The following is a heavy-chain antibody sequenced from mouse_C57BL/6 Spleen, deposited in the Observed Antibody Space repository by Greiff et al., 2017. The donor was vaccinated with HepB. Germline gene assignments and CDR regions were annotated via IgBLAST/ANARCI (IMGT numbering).Heavy chain of an antibody. D-gene: IGHD2-3*01. V-gene: IGHV5-17*01. CDR1: GFTFSDYG. Sequence: DVMLVESGGGLVKPGGSLKLSCAASGFTFSDYGMHWVRQAPEKGLEWVAYISSGSSTIYYADTVKGRFTISRDNAKNTLFLQMTSLRSEDTAMYYCAREIRGGYYPFAYWGQGTLVTVSA. J-gene: IGHJ3*01. CDR2: ISSGSSTI. CDR3: AREIRGGYYPFAY.